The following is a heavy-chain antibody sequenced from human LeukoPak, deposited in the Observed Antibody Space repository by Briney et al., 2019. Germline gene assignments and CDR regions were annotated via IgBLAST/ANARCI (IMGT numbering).Heavy chain of an antibody. CDR1: GLIFSSYS. D-gene: IGHD6-19*01. CDR3: ARDFGSSGWYFAY. CDR2: ISSSSSTI. V-gene: IGHV3-48*01. J-gene: IGHJ4*02. Sequence: PGGSLRLSCTASGLIFSSYSMNWVRQAPGKGLEWVSYISSSSSTIYYADSVKGRFTISRDNAKNSLYLQMNSLRAEDTAVYYCARDFGSSGWYFAYWGQGTLVIVSS.